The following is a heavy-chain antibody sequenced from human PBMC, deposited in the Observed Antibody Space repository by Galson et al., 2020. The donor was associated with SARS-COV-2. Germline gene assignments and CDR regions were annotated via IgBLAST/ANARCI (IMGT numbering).Heavy chain of an antibody. CDR1: GTSIFTFSSFG. J-gene: IGHJ6*02. D-gene: IGHD3-3*02. CDR2: ISYDARNK. V-gene: IGHV3-30*18. Sequence: GESLKISCAASGTSIFTFSSFGMHWVRQAPGKGLEWVAVISYDARNKYYADSVKDRFTISRDNSKNTMYLQMNSLGAEDTAVYYCAKDRPFLEWPRGGGMDVWGQGTTVTVSS. CDR3: AKDRPFLEWPRGGGMDV.